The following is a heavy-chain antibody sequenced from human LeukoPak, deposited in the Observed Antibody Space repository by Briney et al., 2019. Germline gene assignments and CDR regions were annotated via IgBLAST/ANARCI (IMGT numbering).Heavy chain of an antibody. J-gene: IGHJ6*03. Sequence: GASVKVSCKASGGTFTSYAISWGRHAPGQGLEWMGGIIPIFGTANYAQKFQGRVTITTDASTSTAYMELSSLRSDDTAVYYCARSGPSTYYYYMDVWGKGTTVTVSS. CDR3: ARSGPSTYYYYMDV. CDR1: GGTFTSYA. CDR2: IIPIFGTA. V-gene: IGHV1-69*05. D-gene: IGHD2-2*01.